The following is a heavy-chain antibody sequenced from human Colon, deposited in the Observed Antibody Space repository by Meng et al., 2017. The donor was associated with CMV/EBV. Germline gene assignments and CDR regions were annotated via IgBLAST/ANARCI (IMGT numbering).Heavy chain of an antibody. D-gene: IGHD3-16*01. CDR2: MDPTTGRT. J-gene: IGHJ1*01. CDR3: ASHSSYVWGSHH. V-gene: IGHV1-2*02. CDR1: GYSFTGYY. Sequence: QVQRVQSGAEVRIPGASVKVSCKASGYSFTGYYIHWVRQAPGQGLEWMGWMDPTTGRTDYAQKFQGTVTMTRDTSISTAYLELSRLTSDDTAVYYCASHSSYVWGSHHWGQGTLVTVSS.